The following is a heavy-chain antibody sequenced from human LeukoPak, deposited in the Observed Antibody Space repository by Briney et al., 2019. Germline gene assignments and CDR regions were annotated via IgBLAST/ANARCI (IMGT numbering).Heavy chain of an antibody. CDR3: AKDAGIAVAGTFDY. CDR1: GFTFSSYG. J-gene: IGHJ4*02. D-gene: IGHD6-19*01. CDR2: ISYDGSNK. V-gene: IGHV3-30*18. Sequence: QSGGSLRLSCAASGFTFSSYGMHWVRQAPGKGLEWVAVISYDGSNKYYADSVKGRFTISRDNSKNTLYLQMNSLRAEDTAVYYCAKDAGIAVAGTFDYWGQGTLVTVSS.